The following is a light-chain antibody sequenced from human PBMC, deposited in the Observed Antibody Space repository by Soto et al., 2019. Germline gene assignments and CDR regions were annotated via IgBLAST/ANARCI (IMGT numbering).Light chain of an antibody. Sequence: QAVLTQPPSASGTPGQRVTISCSGSSSNIGSNYVYWYQQLPGTAPKLLIYRNNQRPSGVPDRFSGSKSGTSASLAISGLRSEDEADYYCAPWDDSLSVYVFGTGTKLTVL. CDR1: SSNIGSNY. V-gene: IGLV1-47*01. J-gene: IGLJ1*01. CDR2: RNN. CDR3: APWDDSLSVYV.